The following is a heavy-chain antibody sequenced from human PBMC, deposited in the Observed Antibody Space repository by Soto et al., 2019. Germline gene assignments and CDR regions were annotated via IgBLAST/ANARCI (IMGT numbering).Heavy chain of an antibody. CDR1: GGTFSSYA. CDR2: IIPIFGTA. Sequence: QVQLVQSGAEVKKPGSSVKVSCKASGGTFSSYAISWVRQAPGQGLEWMGGIIPIFGTANYAQKFQGSVTITAAKSTSTAYMELSSLRSDDTAVYYWARDNPRIAVAGPTRTHLVDDYYGMDVWGQGTTVTVSS. D-gene: IGHD6-19*01. V-gene: IGHV1-69*06. J-gene: IGHJ6*02. CDR3: ARDNPRIAVAGPTRTHLVDDYYGMDV.